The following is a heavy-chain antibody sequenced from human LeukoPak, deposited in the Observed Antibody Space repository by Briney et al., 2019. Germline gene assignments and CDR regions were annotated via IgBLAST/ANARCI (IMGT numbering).Heavy chain of an antibody. CDR2: MREDGTEI. CDR3: ARGGATGGRFEN. J-gene: IGHJ4*02. D-gene: IGHD1-26*01. Sequence: PGGSLRLSCAASGFPFDVQTMSWVRQAPGKGLDWVASMREDGTEIYYVDSVKGRFTISRGNPKNSLYLQMNSLRGEDTAVYYCARGGATGGRFENWGQGTLVTVSS. V-gene: IGHV3-7*01. CDR1: GFPFDVQT.